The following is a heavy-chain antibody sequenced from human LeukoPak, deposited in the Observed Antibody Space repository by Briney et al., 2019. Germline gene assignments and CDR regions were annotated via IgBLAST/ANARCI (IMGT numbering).Heavy chain of an antibody. D-gene: IGHD6-13*01. CDR2: ISSSSSYI. Sequence: GGSLRLSCAASGFTFSSYSMNWVRQAPGKGLELVSSISSSSSYIYYADSVKGRFTISRDNAKNSLYLQMNSLRAEDTAVYYCARDLSGVAAAGNFDYWGQGTLVSVSS. V-gene: IGHV3-21*01. CDR3: ARDLSGVAAAGNFDY. CDR1: GFTFSSYS. J-gene: IGHJ4*02.